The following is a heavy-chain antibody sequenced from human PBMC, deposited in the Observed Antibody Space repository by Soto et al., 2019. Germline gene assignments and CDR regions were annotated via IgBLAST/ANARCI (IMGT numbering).Heavy chain of an antibody. Sequence: GGSLRLSCSVSGFTLITYAFHWVRQAPGKGLEYVSSISSNGVSTYYADSVKGRFTISRANSKKTLYLQMSSLRAEDTAVYYCVKDRWIDYWGQGTLVTVSS. J-gene: IGHJ4*02. CDR2: ISSNGVST. CDR3: VKDRWIDY. CDR1: GFTLITYA. D-gene: IGHD2-15*01. V-gene: IGHV3-64D*06.